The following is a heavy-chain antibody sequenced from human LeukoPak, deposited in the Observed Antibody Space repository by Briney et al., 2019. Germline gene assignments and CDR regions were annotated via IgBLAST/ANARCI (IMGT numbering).Heavy chain of an antibody. J-gene: IGHJ4*02. CDR3: ARGDGYYDTSGPQGVAVYYFDY. CDR2: INHSGST. Sequence: PSETLSLTCAVYGGSFSGYYWSWIRQPPGKGLEWIGEINHSGSTNYNPSLKSRVTISVDTSKNQFSLKLSSVTAADTAVYYCARGDGYYDTSGPQGVAVYYFDYWGQGTLVTVSS. CDR1: GGSFSGYY. V-gene: IGHV4-34*01. D-gene: IGHD3-22*01.